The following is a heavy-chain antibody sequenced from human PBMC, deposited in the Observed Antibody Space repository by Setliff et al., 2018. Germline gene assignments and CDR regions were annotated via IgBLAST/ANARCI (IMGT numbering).Heavy chain of an antibody. CDR2: ISSYNSDVT. Sequence: ASVKVSCKASGYIFSSYGISWVRQAPGQGLEWMGWISSYNSDVTNYAQRFQGRITMTTDTSTSVAYMDPRGLRSDDTAIYYCAISTLSICSGGSCPNVFDVWGPGTMVTVSS. CDR1: GYIFSSYG. CDR3: AISTLSICSGGSCPNVFDV. V-gene: IGHV1-18*01. J-gene: IGHJ3*01. D-gene: IGHD2-15*01.